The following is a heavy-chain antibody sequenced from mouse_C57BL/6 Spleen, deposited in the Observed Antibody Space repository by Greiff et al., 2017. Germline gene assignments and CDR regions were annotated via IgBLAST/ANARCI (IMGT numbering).Heavy chain of an antibody. CDR1: GYTFTDYY. D-gene: IGHD1-1*01. CDR2: INPNNGGT. V-gene: IGHV1-26*01. Sequence: EVQLQQSGPELVKPGASVKISCKASGYTFTDYYMNWVKQSHGKSLEWIGDINPNNGGTSYNQKFKGKATLTVDKSSSTAYMELRSLTSEDSAVYYCARSGRDVYGSFAYWGQGTLVTVSA. J-gene: IGHJ3*01. CDR3: ARSGRDVYGSFAY.